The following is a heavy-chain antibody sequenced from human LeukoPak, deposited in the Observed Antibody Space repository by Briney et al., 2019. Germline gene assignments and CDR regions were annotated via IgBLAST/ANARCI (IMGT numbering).Heavy chain of an antibody. CDR3: AKLPPDYYDSSGYLYYFDY. CDR1: GFTFSSYA. D-gene: IGHD3-22*01. V-gene: IGHV3-23*01. J-gene: IGHJ4*02. Sequence: GGPLRLSCAASGFTFSSYAMSWVRQAPGKGLEWVSAISGSGGSTYYADSVKGRFTISRDNSKNTLYLQMNSLRAEDTAVYYCAKLPPDYYDSSGYLYYFDYWGQGTLVTVSS. CDR2: ISGSGGST.